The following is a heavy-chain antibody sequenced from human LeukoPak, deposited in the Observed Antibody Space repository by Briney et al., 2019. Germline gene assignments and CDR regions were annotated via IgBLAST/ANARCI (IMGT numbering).Heavy chain of an antibody. D-gene: IGHD3-10*01. Sequence: PGGSLRLSCAASGFTFSSYAMSCVRQAPRNGLECVSATSGSVGSTYYADSVTGRFTLSRDNSKHTLYMQMNSLRAAETAVTYCAKVGVAGVIIYYFGYWGQGILVTVSS. CDR1: GFTFSSYA. J-gene: IGHJ4*02. CDR2: TSGSVGST. V-gene: IGHV3-23*01. CDR3: AKVGVAGVIIYYFGY.